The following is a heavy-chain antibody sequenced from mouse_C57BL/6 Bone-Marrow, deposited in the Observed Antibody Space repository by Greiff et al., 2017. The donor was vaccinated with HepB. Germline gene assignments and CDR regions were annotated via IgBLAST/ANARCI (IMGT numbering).Heavy chain of an antibody. CDR3: TRRVLYEYALYY. CDR2: IHPNSGST. V-gene: IGHV1-64*01. J-gene: IGHJ2*01. D-gene: IGHD2-4*01. CDR1: GYTFTSYW. Sequence: QVHLKQPGAELVKPGASVKLSCKASGYTFTSYWMHWVKQRPGQGLEWIGMIHPNSGSTNYNEKFKSKATLTVDKSSSTAYMQLSSLTSEDSAVYYCTRRVLYEYALYYWGQGTTLTVSS.